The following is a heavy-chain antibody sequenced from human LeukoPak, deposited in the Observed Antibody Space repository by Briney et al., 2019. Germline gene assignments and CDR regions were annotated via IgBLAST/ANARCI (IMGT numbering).Heavy chain of an antibody. CDR2: INAGNGNT. J-gene: IGHJ4*02. D-gene: IGHD2-21*02. CDR3: ARAGCGGDCSYDY. V-gene: IGHV1-3*03. CDR1: GYTCTGYY. Sequence: ASVKVSCKASGYTCTGYYMHWVRQAPGQRLEWMGWINAGNGNTKYSQEFQGRVTITRDTSASTAYMELSSLRSEDMAVYYCARAGCGGDCSYDYWGQGTLVTVSS.